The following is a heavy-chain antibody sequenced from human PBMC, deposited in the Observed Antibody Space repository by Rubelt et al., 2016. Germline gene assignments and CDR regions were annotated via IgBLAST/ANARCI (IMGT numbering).Heavy chain of an antibody. CDR1: GFTFSTYG. CDR3: AKRGAGTFFDY. V-gene: IGHV3-30*02. CDR2: VRFDESTK. D-gene: IGHD3-16*01. J-gene: IGHJ4*02. Sequence: QVQLVESGGGVVQPGGSLRLSCAASGFTFSTYGMHWVRQAPGKGLEWVAFVRFDESTKYYADSVKGRFTISRDNSKNTLYLQMNSLRAEDTAVYYCAKRGAGTFFDYWGQGTLFTVSS.